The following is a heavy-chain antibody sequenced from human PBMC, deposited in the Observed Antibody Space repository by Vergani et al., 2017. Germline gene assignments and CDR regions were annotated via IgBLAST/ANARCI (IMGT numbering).Heavy chain of an antibody. V-gene: IGHV4-4*07. Sequence: QVQLQESGPGLVKPSETLSLTCTVSGGSISSYYWTWIRQPAGKGLEWIGHIYTTGSTNYNPSLKSRVTMSVDTSKNQFSLKLSSVTAADTAGYDCARSDRNASGTYWGKQDFCIDCWGQGSLVTVSS. D-gene: IGHD3-10*01. CDR1: GGSISSYY. CDR3: ARSDRNASGTYWGKQDFCIDC. J-gene: IGHJ4*02. CDR2: IYTTGST.